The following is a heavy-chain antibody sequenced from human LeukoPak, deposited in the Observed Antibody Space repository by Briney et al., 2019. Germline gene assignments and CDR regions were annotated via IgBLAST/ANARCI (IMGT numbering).Heavy chain of an antibody. Sequence: PSETLSLTCTVSGGSISSYYWSWIRQPPGKGLEWIGYIYYSGSTNYNPSLKSRVTISVDTSKNQFSLKLSSVTAADTAVYYCARERYGSRSDAFDIWGQGTMVTVSS. V-gene: IGHV4-59*01. CDR1: GGSISSYY. CDR3: ARERYGSRSDAFDI. J-gene: IGHJ3*02. CDR2: IYYSGST. D-gene: IGHD3-10*01.